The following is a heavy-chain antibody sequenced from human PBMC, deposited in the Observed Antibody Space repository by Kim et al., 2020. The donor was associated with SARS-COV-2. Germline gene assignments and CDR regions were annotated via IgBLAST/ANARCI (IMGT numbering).Heavy chain of an antibody. D-gene: IGHD5-18*01. CDR3: AKGLGGYNYGYYFDY. J-gene: IGHJ4*02. Sequence: DSVKGRFTISRDKSKNTLYLQMNSLRAEDTAVYYCAKGLGGYNYGYYFDYWGQGTLVTVSS. V-gene: IGHV3-30*02.